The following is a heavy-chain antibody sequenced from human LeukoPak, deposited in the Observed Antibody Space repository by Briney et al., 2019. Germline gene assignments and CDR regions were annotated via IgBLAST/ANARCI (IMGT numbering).Heavy chain of an antibody. CDR1: GFTFSSYS. Sequence: GGSLRLSCAASGFTFSSYSMNWVRQAPGKGLEWVSSISSSSSYIYYADSVKGRFTISRDNAKNSLYLQMNSLRAEDTAVYYCARGRSYYDLWSGYPPETQPFDYWGQGTLVTVSS. V-gene: IGHV3-21*01. CDR3: ARGRSYYDLWSGYPPETQPFDY. D-gene: IGHD3-3*01. CDR2: ISSSSSYI. J-gene: IGHJ4*02.